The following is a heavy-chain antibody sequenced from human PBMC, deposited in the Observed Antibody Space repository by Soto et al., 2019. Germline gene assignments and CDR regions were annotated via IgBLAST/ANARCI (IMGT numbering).Heavy chain of an antibody. J-gene: IGHJ4*02. CDR2: IIPIFGTA. CDR1: GGTFSSYA. V-gene: IGHV1-69*13. CDR3: ARYDYYDSSGYPQGIFDY. D-gene: IGHD3-22*01. Sequence: GASVKVSCKASGGTFSSYAISWVRQAPGQGLEWMGGIIPIFGTANYAQKFQGRVTITADESTSTAYMELSSLRSEDTAVYYCARYDYYDSSGYPQGIFDYWGQGTLVTVSS.